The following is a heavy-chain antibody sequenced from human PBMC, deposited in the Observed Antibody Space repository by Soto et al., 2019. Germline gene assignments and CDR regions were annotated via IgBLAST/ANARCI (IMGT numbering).Heavy chain of an antibody. J-gene: IGHJ5*02. Sequence: SETLSLTCAVYGGSFRGYYWSWIRQPPGKGREWIGEINHSEITSYNPSLQSRVTISVDTSTNQFSLKLSSVTAADTAVYYCARGHPLVGVVVTAALEGWFDLWGQGTLVTVSS. CDR3: ARGHPLVGVVVTAALEGWFDL. D-gene: IGHD2-2*01. V-gene: IGHV4-34*01. CDR1: GGSFRGYY. CDR2: INHSEIT.